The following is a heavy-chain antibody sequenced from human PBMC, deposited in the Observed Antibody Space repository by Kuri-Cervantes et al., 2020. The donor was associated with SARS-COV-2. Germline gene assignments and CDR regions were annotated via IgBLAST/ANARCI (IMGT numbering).Heavy chain of an antibody. Sequence: GGSLRLSCAASGFTFSSYSMNWVRQAPGKGLEWVSSISSSSSYIYYADSVKGRFTISRDNAKNSLYLQMNSLRAEDTAVYYCARGITMIIVATPFDYWGQGTLVTVSS. V-gene: IGHV3-21*01. D-gene: IGHD3-22*01. CDR1: GFTFSSYS. CDR2: ISSSSSYI. J-gene: IGHJ4*02. CDR3: ARGITMIIVATPFDY.